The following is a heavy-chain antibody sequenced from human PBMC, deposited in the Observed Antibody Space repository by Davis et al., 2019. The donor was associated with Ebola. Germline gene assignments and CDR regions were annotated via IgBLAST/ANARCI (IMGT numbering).Heavy chain of an antibody. J-gene: IGHJ5*02. CDR1: GYTFTSYG. CDR3: ARVVVVGATRGYWFDP. V-gene: IGHV1-18*01. D-gene: IGHD1-26*01. Sequence: AASVKVSCKASGYTFTSYGITWVRQAPGQGLEWMGWINAGNGNTKYSQKFQGRVTITRDTSASTAYMELSSLRSEDTAVYYCARVVVVGATRGYWFDPWGQGTLVTVSS. CDR2: INAGNGNT.